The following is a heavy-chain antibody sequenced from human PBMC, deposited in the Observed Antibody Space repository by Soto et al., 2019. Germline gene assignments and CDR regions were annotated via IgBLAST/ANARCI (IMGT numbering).Heavy chain of an antibody. Sequence: QVQLQESGPGLVKPSETLSLTCTVSGGSISSYYWSWIRQPPGKGLEWIGYIYYSGSTNYNPSLTSRGTISVDTSKNQFSLKLSSVTAADTAVYYCARGGGHDYSNNWFDPWGQGTLVTVSS. CDR1: GGSISSYY. V-gene: IGHV4-59*01. J-gene: IGHJ5*02. CDR2: IYYSGST. CDR3: ARGGGHDYSNNWFDP. D-gene: IGHD4-4*01.